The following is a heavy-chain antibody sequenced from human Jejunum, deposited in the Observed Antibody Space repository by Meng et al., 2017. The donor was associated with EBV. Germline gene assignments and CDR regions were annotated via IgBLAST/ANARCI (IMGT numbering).Heavy chain of an antibody. CDR1: GGSFSDYY. CDR3: ARYGKCSGNSFYCFDP. Sequence: QVQLQQGCSGLLKPSETLSLTCGVYGGSFSDYYWTWIRQPPGKGLEWIGEISHSGTTKYNPSLKSRVTISLDTSNNQFSLNLNSVTAADTALYYCARYGKCSGNSFYCFDPWGQGTLVTVSS. V-gene: IGHV4-34*01. D-gene: IGHD4-23*01. CDR2: ISHSGTT. J-gene: IGHJ5*02.